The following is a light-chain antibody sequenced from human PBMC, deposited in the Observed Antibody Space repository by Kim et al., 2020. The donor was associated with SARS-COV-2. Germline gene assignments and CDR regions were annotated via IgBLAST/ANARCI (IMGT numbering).Light chain of an antibody. CDR2: DVT. J-gene: IGLJ3*02. CDR1: SSDVGNYDS. CDR3: SSYTSSSTWV. Sequence: GQSITISCTGTSSDVGNYDSVSWYQQHPGKAPKLLIYDVTKRPSGVSNRFSGSKSGNTASLTISGLQAEDEADYYCSSYTSSSTWVFGGGTKLTVL. V-gene: IGLV2-14*03.